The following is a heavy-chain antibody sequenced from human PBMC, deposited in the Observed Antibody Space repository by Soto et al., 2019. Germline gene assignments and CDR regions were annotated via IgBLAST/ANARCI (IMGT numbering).Heavy chain of an antibody. CDR1: GFTVSSNY. D-gene: IGHD4-17*01. CDR3: ARDRDYGEVYFDY. CDR2: IYSGGST. V-gene: IGHV3-66*01. Sequence: GGSLRLSCAASGFTVSSNYMSWVRQAPGKGLEWVSVIYSGGSTYYADSVKGRFTISRDNSKNTLYLQMNSLRAEDTAVYYCARDRDYGEVYFDYWGQGTLVTVSS. J-gene: IGHJ4*02.